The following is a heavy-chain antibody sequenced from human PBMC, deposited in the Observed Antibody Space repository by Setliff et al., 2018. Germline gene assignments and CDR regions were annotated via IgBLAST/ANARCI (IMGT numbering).Heavy chain of an antibody. V-gene: IGHV1-46*01. Sequence: ASVKVSCKASGYTFTSYYMHWVRQAPGQGLEWMGIINPSGGSTSYAQKFQGRVTMTRDTSTSTVYMELSSLRSEDTAVYYCAREAKRNVVVVAATPVYWGQGTLVTVSS. J-gene: IGHJ4*02. CDR3: AREAKRNVVVVAATPVY. CDR2: INPSGGST. CDR1: GYTFTSYY. D-gene: IGHD2-15*01.